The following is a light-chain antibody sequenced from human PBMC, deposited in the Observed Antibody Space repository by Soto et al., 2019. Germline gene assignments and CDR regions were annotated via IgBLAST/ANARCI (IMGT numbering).Light chain of an antibody. CDR3: QQYNSWLWT. Sequence: EIVMTQAPATRSVSPGEGATLSCRASQSVSSKLAWYQQKPGQAPRLLIYGASTRATGIPARFSGSGSGTEFTLIISSLQSEDSAVYYCQQYNSWLWTFGQGTKV. CDR1: QSVSSK. V-gene: IGKV3-15*01. CDR2: GAS. J-gene: IGKJ1*01.